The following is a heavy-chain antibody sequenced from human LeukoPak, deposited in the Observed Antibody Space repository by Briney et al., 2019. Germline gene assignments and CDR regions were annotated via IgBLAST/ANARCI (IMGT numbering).Heavy chain of an antibody. J-gene: IGHJ4*01. CDR1: GGSISNYW. V-gene: IGHV4-59*01. Sequence: SETLSLTCTDAGGSISNYWRSWIRQPPGKGLEWIGYVFDSGGTNYNPSLKSRVTISVDTSKKQFSLKLSSVTAADTAVHYCARGYSSSWNYFDYWGQGTLVTVSS. CDR2: VFDSGGT. CDR3: ARGYSSSWNYFDY. D-gene: IGHD6-13*01.